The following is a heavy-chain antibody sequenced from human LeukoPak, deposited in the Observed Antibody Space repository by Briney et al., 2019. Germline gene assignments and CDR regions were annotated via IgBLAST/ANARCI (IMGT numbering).Heavy chain of an antibody. CDR2: IGTAGDT. D-gene: IGHD3-16*01. V-gene: IGHV3-13*01. J-gene: IGHJ6*02. CDR3: ARSTGEDYYYGMDV. Sequence: GGSLRLSCAASGFTFSSYDMHWVRQATGKGLEWVSAIGTAGDTYYPGSVKGRFTISRENAKNSLYLQMNSLRAGDTAVYYCARSTGEDYYYGMDVWGQGTTVTVSS. CDR1: GFTFSSYD.